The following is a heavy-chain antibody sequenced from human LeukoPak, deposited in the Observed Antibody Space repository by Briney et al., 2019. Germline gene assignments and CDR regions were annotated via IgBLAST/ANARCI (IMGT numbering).Heavy chain of an antibody. CDR2: IYHSGST. CDR1: GYSISSGYY. D-gene: IGHD7-27*01. CDR3: ASYWGSSGTTSVFDY. J-gene: IGHJ4*02. V-gene: IGHV4-38-2*02. Sequence: SETLSLTCTVSGYSISSGYYWGWIRQPPGKGLEWIGSIYHSGSTYYNPSLKSRVTISVDTSKNQFSLKLSSVTAADTAVYYCASYWGSSGTTSVFDYWGQGTLVTVSS.